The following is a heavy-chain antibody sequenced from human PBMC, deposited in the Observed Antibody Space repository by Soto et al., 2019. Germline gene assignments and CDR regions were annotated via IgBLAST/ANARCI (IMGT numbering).Heavy chain of an antibody. CDR2: MSGTSGTT. V-gene: IGHV3-23*01. J-gene: IGHJ4*02. D-gene: IGHD1-20*01. CDR1: GCSFSSYA. CDR3: AKEYNWNDYFDF. Sequence: GGSLRLSCAASGCSFSSYAMSWVRQAPGKGLEWVSTMSGTSGTTYYADSVKGRFTISRDSSENTLFLQMNSLRAEDTAIYYCAKEYNWNDYFDFWGQGTPVTVSS.